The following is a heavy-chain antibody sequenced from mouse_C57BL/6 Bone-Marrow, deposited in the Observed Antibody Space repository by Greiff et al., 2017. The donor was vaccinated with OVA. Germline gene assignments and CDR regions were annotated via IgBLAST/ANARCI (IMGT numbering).Heavy chain of an antibody. CDR2: IDPSDSYT. Sequence: QVHVKQPGAELVMPGASVKLSCKASGYTFTSYWMHWVKQRPGQGLEWIGEIDPSDSYTNYNQKFKGKSTLTVDKSSSTAYMQLSSLTSEDSAVYYCARRDYSYYFDYWGQGTTLTVSS. J-gene: IGHJ2*01. CDR1: GYTFTSYW. V-gene: IGHV1-69*01. CDR3: ARRDYSYYFDY. D-gene: IGHD2-12*01.